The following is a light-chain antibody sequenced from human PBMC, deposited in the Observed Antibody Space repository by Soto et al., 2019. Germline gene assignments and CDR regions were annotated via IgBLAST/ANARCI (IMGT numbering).Light chain of an antibody. J-gene: IGKJ3*01. CDR2: WAS. Sequence: DIVMTPSPDSLAVSLGERATINCKSSQSVLYSSNNKNYLAWYQQKPGQPPKLLIYWASTRESGVPDRFSGSGSGTDFTLTISSLQAEDVAVYYCQQYYSTPLTFGPGTRVAIK. CDR3: QQYYSTPLT. CDR1: QSVLYSSNNKNY. V-gene: IGKV4-1*01.